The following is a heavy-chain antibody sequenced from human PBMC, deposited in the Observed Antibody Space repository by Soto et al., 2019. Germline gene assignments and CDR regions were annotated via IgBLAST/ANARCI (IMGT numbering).Heavy chain of an antibody. J-gene: IGHJ4*02. CDR2: ISYDGSNK. CDR3: ARGSDTAMVPYFDY. Sequence: PGGSLRLSCAASGFTFSSYAMHWVRQAPGKGLEWVAVISYDGSNKYYADSVKGRFTISRDNSKNTLYLQMNSLRAEDTAVYYCARGSDTAMVPYFDYWGQGTLVTVSS. D-gene: IGHD5-18*01. V-gene: IGHV3-30-3*01. CDR1: GFTFSSYA.